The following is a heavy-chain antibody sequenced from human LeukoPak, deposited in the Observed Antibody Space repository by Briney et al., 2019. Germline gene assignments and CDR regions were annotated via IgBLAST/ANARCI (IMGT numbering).Heavy chain of an antibody. CDR1: GFTFSSYW. CDR2: ISSNGGST. D-gene: IGHD3-9*01. CDR3: ASGGRYFDWLLPYYFDY. V-gene: IGHV3-64*01. Sequence: PGGSLILSCEVSGFTFSSYWMNWVRQAPGKGLEYVSAISSNGGSTYYANSVKGRFTISRDNSKNTLYLQMGSLRAEDMAVYYCASGGRYFDWLLPYYFDYWGQGTLVTVSS. J-gene: IGHJ4*02.